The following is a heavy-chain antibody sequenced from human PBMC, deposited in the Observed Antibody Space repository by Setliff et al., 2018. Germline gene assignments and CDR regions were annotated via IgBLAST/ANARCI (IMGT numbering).Heavy chain of an antibody. Sequence: ASVKVSCKASGYTFTDYIINWVRQAPGQGLEWVGWISPHTGKTYFAQKLQGRVTMTTDTSAETAYMELRSLRSDDTAVYYCARAGSAAAGRKGVFEYWGQGSLVTVSS. J-gene: IGHJ4*02. CDR3: ARAGSAAAGRKGVFEY. CDR1: GYTFTDYI. D-gene: IGHD6-13*01. V-gene: IGHV1-18*01. CDR2: ISPHTGKT.